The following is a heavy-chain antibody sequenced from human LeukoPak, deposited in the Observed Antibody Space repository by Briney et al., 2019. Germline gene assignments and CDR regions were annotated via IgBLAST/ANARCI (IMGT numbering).Heavy chain of an antibody. Sequence: GGSLRLSCAASGFTFSSYSMNWVRQAPGKGLEWVSSISSSGSFIYYADSVKGRLTTSRDNAKNSLYLQMNSLRADDTAVYYCARGAAFDYWGQGTLVTVSS. CDR3: ARGAAFDY. J-gene: IGHJ4*02. CDR2: ISSSGSFI. V-gene: IGHV3-21*01. CDR1: GFTFSSYS. D-gene: IGHD3-16*01.